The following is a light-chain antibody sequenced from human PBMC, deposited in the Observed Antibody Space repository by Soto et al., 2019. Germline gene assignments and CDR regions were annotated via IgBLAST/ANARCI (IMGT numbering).Light chain of an antibody. CDR2: DVN. V-gene: IGLV2-11*01. CDR1: SSDVGGYNY. CDR3: SSYAGSYTVV. Sequence: QSALTQPPSASGSPGQSVTISCTGTSSDVGGYNYVSWYQQHPGKAPKLMIYDVNKRPSGVPDRFSGSKSGNTASLTISGLQAVDEADYYCSSYAGSYTVVFGGGTKLTVL. J-gene: IGLJ2*01.